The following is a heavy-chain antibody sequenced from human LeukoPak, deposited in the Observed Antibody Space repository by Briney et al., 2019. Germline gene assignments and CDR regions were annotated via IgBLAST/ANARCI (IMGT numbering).Heavy chain of an antibody. Sequence: SETLSLTCTVSGGSISSSSYYWGWIRQPPGKGLEWIGSIYYSGSTYYNPSLKSRVTISVDTSKNQFSLKLSSVTAADTAVYYCARAHIVLMAYATASNWFDPWGQGTLVTVSS. J-gene: IGHJ5*02. CDR3: ARAHIVLMAYATASNWFDP. CDR2: IYYSGST. V-gene: IGHV4-39*07. CDR1: GGSISSSSYY. D-gene: IGHD2-8*01.